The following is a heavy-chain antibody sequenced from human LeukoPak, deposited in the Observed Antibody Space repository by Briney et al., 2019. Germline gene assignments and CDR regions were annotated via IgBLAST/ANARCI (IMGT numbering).Heavy chain of an antibody. V-gene: IGHV3-23*01. Sequence: GGSLRLSCAASGFTFSSYAMSWVRQAPGKGLEWVSAISGSGGSSYYADSVKGRFTISRDNSKNTLYLQMNSLRAEDTAVYYCAKGFYGDYVPLVYWGQGTLVTVSS. CDR2: ISGSGGSS. CDR1: GFTFSSYA. J-gene: IGHJ4*02. D-gene: IGHD4-17*01. CDR3: AKGFYGDYVPLVY.